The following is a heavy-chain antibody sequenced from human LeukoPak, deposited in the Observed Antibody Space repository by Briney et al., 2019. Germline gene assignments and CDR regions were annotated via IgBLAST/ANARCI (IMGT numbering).Heavy chain of an antibody. J-gene: IGHJ4*02. Sequence: ASVKVSCKASGYTFTGYYIHWVRQAPGQGLEWMGWIYSNNGGTDYAQNFQGRVTMTRDTSISTAYMEVSRVRSDDTAVYYCARGFRTGDMTTFAHWGQGTLVTVSS. CDR3: ARGFRTGDMTTFAH. V-gene: IGHV1-2*02. CDR2: IYSNNGGT. CDR1: GYTFTGYY. D-gene: IGHD2-15*01.